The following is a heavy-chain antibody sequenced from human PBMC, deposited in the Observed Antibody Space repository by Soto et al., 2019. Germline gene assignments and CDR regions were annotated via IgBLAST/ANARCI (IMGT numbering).Heavy chain of an antibody. V-gene: IGHV4-30-2*01. CDR2: IYPSGST. D-gene: IGHD2-2*01. CDR3: AKVVVPRPIWVHNWFDP. CDR1: GGSISSGGYS. Sequence: PSETLSLSCAVSGGSISSGGYSWSWIGQQPGQGLEWIGYIYPSGSTFYNPSLKGHVTVSIDESKDQASLKLGSVTAADRAVYYCAKVVVPRPIWVHNWFDPWGQGTLATVSS. J-gene: IGHJ5*02.